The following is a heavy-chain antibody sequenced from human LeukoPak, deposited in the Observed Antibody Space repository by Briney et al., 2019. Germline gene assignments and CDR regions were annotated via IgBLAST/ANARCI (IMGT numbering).Heavy chain of an antibody. CDR3: AKVPSSSDY. Sequence: GGSLRLSCAASGFTFSDHYMDWVRQAPGKGLEWVGRIRNKVNGYTTEYAASVKGRFTNSRDDSKNSLYLQMNSLRAEDTAVYYCAKVPSSSDYWGQGTLVTVSS. D-gene: IGHD6-6*01. CDR2: IRNKVNGYTT. J-gene: IGHJ4*02. CDR1: GFTFSDHY. V-gene: IGHV3-72*01.